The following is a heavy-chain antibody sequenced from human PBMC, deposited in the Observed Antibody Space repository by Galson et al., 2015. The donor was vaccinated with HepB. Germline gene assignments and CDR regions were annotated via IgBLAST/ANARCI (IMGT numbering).Heavy chain of an antibody. V-gene: IGHV3-7*03. CDR2: INQDGSDI. D-gene: IGHD3-10*01. J-gene: IGHJ4*02. Sequence: SLRLSCAAXGFTFSXYWMSWVRQAPGKGLEWVANINQDGSDIYYVDSVEGRFTISRDNDRDSLHLQMNSLSAEDTAVYYCARFRYGLGYFDYWGQGILVTVSS. CDR1: GFTFSXYW. CDR3: ARFRYGLGYFDY.